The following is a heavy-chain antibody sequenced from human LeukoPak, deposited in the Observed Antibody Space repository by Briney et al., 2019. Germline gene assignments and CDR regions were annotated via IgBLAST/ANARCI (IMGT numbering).Heavy chain of an antibody. Sequence: PSETLSLTCAVYGGSFSGYYWSWIRQPPGKGLEWIGEINHSGSTCYNPSLKSRVTISVDTSKNQFSLKLSSVTAADTAVYYCARETSTAMVVNYYYYMDVWGKGTTVTVSS. CDR3: ARETSTAMVVNYYYYMDV. CDR1: GGSFSGYY. J-gene: IGHJ6*03. CDR2: INHSGST. D-gene: IGHD5-18*01. V-gene: IGHV4-34*01.